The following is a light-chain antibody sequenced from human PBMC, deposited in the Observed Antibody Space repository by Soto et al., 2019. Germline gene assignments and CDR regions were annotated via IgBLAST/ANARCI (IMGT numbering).Light chain of an antibody. CDR3: QQYNNWWT. Sequence: EIVLTQSPGTLCLSPGERDTLSCRASQSVSSNLAWYQQKPGQGPRLLIYGASTRATGVPARFSGSGSGTEFTLTISSLQSEDFAVYYCQQYNNWWTFGQGTKVDIK. V-gene: IGKV3-15*01. CDR1: QSVSSN. J-gene: IGKJ1*01. CDR2: GAS.